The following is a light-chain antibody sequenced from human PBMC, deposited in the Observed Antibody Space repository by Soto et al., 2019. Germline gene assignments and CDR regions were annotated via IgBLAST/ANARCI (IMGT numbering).Light chain of an antibody. CDR2: AAS. Sequence: DIQMTQSPSSLSASVGDRVTITCRASQSVTSYLNWYQQKPGKAPKLLIYAASSLQSGVPSRFSGSGSGTDFTLTITSLQPEDFAADFCQQTYSSPLTFGGGTKVGSN. V-gene: IGKV1-39*01. CDR1: QSVTSY. CDR3: QQTYSSPLT. J-gene: IGKJ4*01.